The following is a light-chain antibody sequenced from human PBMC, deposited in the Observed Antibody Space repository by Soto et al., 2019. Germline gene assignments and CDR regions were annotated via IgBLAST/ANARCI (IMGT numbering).Light chain of an antibody. Sequence: IVVTQFPVTLSVSPGERATLSCRASQSIGNTLAWYQQKPGQAPRLLIYAASTRATAVPARFSGSGSGTDFTLTISSLESEDFAVYYCQQFSNWPSVTFGGGTKVEIK. V-gene: IGKV3-15*01. CDR1: QSIGNT. CDR3: QQFSNWPSVT. CDR2: AAS. J-gene: IGKJ4*01.